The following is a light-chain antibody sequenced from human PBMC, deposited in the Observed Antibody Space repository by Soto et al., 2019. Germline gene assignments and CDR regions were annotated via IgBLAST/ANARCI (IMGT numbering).Light chain of an antibody. Sequence: DIVVTQSPATLSASPGERVTLSCRASQFVSSRLAWYQQRPGQVPRLLIYGASSRANGVPDRFTGGGSGTDFTLTISRLEPEDSAVYFCQHFGYPQWTFGQGTKVDIK. CDR2: GAS. V-gene: IGKV3-20*01. CDR1: QFVSSR. J-gene: IGKJ1*01. CDR3: QHFGYPQWT.